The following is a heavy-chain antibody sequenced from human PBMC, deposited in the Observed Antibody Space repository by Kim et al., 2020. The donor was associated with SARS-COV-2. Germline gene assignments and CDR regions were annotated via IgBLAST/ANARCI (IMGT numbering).Heavy chain of an antibody. J-gene: IGHJ6*02. CDR3: ARETRCFMQYYYGSGSYNPCYYYGMDV. D-gene: IGHD3-10*01. CDR2: IYYSGST. CDR1: GGSISSSSYY. Sequence: SETLSLTCTVSGGSISSSSYYWGWIRQPPGKGLEWIGSIYYSGSTYYNPSLKSRVTISVDTSKNQFSLKLSSVTAADTAVYYCARETRCFMQYYYGSGSYNPCYYYGMDVWGQGTTVTVSS. V-gene: IGHV4-39*07.